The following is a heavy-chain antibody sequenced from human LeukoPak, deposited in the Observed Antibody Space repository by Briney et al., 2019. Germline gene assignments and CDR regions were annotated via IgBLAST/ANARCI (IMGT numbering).Heavy chain of an antibody. CDR2: IINSGGST. CDR1: GFTFSNYA. V-gene: IGHV3-23*01. CDR3: AKDIYGDYGGLDY. D-gene: IGHD4-17*01. J-gene: IGHJ4*02. Sequence: PGGSLRLSCAASGFTFSNYAMNWVRQAPGKGLEWASTIINSGGSTYYADSVKGRFTISRDSSKNTLYLQMNSLRDEDTAVYYCAKDIYGDYGGLDYWGQGTLVTVSS.